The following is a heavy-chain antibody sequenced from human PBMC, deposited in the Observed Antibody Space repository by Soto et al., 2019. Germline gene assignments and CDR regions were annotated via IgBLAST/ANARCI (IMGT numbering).Heavy chain of an antibody. V-gene: IGHV1-69*13. CDR2: IIPIFGTA. CDR3: ARYCSSTSCHLSFMGLNYYYYGMDV. Sequence: SVKVSCKASGGTFSSYAISWVRQAPGQGLEWMGGIIPIFGTANYAQKFQGRVTITADESTSTAYMELSSLRSEDTAVYYCARYCSSTSCHLSFMGLNYYYYGMDVWGQGSTVTVSS. J-gene: IGHJ6*02. CDR1: GGTFSSYA. D-gene: IGHD2-2*01.